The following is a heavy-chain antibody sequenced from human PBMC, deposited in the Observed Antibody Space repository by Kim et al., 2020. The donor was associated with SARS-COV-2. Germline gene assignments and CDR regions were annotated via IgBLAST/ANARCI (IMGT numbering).Heavy chain of an antibody. D-gene: IGHD2-21*02. Sequence: GGSLRLSCTASGFTFGDYAMRWFRQAPGKGLEWVGFIRSKAYGGTTEYAASVKGRFTISRDDSKSIAYLQMNSLKTEDTAVYYCTRDPDRSYCGGDCYSGDYWGQGTLVTVSS. CDR2: IRSKAYGGTT. J-gene: IGHJ4*02. V-gene: IGHV3-49*03. CDR1: GFTFGDYA. CDR3: TRDPDRSYCGGDCYSGDY.